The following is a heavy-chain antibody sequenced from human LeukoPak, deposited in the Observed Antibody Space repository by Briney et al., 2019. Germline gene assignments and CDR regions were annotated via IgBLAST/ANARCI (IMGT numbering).Heavy chain of an antibody. CDR1: GGSISSGGYS. CDR3: ARATGINWFDP. Sequence: SSETLSLTCAVSGGSISSGGYSWSWIRQPPGKGLEWIGYIYHSGSTYYNPSLKSRVTISVDRSKNQFSLKLSSVTAADTAVYYCARATGINWFDPWGQGTLVTVSS. J-gene: IGHJ5*02. V-gene: IGHV4-30-2*01. D-gene: IGHD1-1*01. CDR2: IYHSGST.